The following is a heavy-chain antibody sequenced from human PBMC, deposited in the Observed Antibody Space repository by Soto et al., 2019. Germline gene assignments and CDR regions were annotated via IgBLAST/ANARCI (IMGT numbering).Heavy chain of an antibody. J-gene: IGHJ3*02. D-gene: IGHD3-10*01. CDR2: ISKDGSKK. CDR3: ANPSGYYFGLGSHDEASDM. V-gene: IGHV3-30*18. CDR1: GFMFSGFG. Sequence: LRLSCAASGFMFSGFGMHWVRQAPGKGLQWVAGISKDGSKKYYADSVKGRFTISRDNSKKTLYLQMNSLRAEDTAVYYCANPSGYYFGLGSHDEASDMWGQGTGVTVSS.